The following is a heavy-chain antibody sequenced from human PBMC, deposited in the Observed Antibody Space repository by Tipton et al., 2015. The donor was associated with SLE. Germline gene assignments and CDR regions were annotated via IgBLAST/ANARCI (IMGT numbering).Heavy chain of an antibody. D-gene: IGHD6-19*01. V-gene: IGHV3-23*01. J-gene: IGHJ6*03. CDR1: GFTFSSYA. CDR3: ARSRAVAGFFYYYYMDV. Sequence: SLRLSCAASGFTFSSYAMSWVRQAPGKGLEWVSAISGSGGSTYYADSVKGRFTISRDNSKNTLYLQMYSLRAEDTAVYYCARSRAVAGFFYYYYMDVWGKGTTVTVSS. CDR2: ISGSGGST.